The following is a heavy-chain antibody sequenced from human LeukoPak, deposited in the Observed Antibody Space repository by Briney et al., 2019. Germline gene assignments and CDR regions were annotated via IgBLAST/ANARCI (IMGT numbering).Heavy chain of an antibody. CDR3: ARGGPAGDFIVVAPTNNAFDI. D-gene: IGHD2-2*01. J-gene: IGHJ3*02. V-gene: IGHV1-69*06. CDR1: GGTFSSYG. CDR2: IIPIFGTA. Sequence: GASVKVSSKTSGGTFSSYGISWVRQAPGQGLEWMGGIIPIFGTANYAQKFPGRVTITADKSTSTAYMELSSLRSEDTAVYYCARGGPAGDFIVVAPTNNAFDIWGQGTMVTVSS.